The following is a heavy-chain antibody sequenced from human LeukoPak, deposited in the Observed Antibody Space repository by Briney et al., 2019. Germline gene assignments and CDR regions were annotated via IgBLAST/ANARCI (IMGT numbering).Heavy chain of an antibody. J-gene: IGHJ4*02. D-gene: IGHD3-3*01. Sequence: ASVKVSCKASGYTFTSYYMHWVRQAPGQGLEWMGIINPSGGSASYAQKFQGRVTMTRDMSTSTVYMELSSLRSEDTAVYYCARDRSGGITIFGVVISPSYWGQGTLVTVSS. CDR2: INPSGGSA. CDR1: GYTFTSYY. V-gene: IGHV1-46*01. CDR3: ARDRSGGITIFGVVISPSY.